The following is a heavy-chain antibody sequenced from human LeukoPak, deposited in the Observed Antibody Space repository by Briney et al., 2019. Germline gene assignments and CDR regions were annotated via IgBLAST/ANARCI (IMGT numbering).Heavy chain of an antibody. V-gene: IGHV1-2*02. J-gene: IGHJ5*02. Sequence: ASVKVSCKASGYTFTGYYMHWVRQAPGQGLEWMGWINPNSGGTNYAQKFQGRVTMTRDTSISTAYMELSRLRSDDTAIYFCARDYTSNWFYPWGQGTLVTVSS. D-gene: IGHD4-11*01. CDR3: ARDYTSNWFYP. CDR2: INPNSGGT. CDR1: GYTFTGYY.